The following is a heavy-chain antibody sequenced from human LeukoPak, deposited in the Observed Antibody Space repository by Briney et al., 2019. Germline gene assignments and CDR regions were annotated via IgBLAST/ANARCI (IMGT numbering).Heavy chain of an antibody. J-gene: IGHJ4*02. CDR2: INNDGSDT. D-gene: IGHD2-15*01. CDR3: ARDGILGSHDC. V-gene: IGHV3-74*01. Sequence: GGPLRLSCAASGFTFRSYWMHWVRQTPGKGLVWVSHINNDGSDTSYADSVKGRFTITRDNAKNTLFLQMNSLRAEDTAVYYCARDGILGSHDCWGQGTLVTVSS. CDR1: GFTFRSYW.